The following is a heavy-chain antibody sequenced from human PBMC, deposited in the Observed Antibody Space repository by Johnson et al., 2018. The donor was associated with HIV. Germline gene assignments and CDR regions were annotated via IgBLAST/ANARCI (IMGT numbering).Heavy chain of an antibody. V-gene: IGHV3-30*03. Sequence: QVQLVESGGGVVQPGRSLRLSCAASGFTFSSYGMHWVRQAPGKGLEWVAVISYDGSNQYYVDSVKGRFTISRDNAKNSLYLQMNSLRAEDTAVYYCARDLYWTLWFGDAFDIWGQGTMVTVSS. CDR2: ISYDGSNQ. CDR1: GFTFSSYG. J-gene: IGHJ3*02. D-gene: IGHD3-10*01. CDR3: ARDLYWTLWFGDAFDI.